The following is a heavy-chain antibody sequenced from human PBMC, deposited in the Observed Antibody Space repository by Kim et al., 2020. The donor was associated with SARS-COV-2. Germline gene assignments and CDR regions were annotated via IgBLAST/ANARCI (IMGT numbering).Heavy chain of an antibody. Sequence: GGSLRLSCAASGFTFSSYWMSWVRQAPGKGLEWVANIKQDGSEKYYVDSVKGRFTISRDNAKNSLYLQMNSLRAEDTAVYYCASSDSSSSPDWFDPWGQGTLVTVSS. CDR1: GFTFSSYW. D-gene: IGHD6-6*01. V-gene: IGHV3-7*01. J-gene: IGHJ5*02. CDR3: ASSDSSSSPDWFDP. CDR2: IKQDGSEK.